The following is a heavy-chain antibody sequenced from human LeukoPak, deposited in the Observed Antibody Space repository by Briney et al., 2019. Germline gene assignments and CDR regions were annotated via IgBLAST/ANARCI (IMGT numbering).Heavy chain of an antibody. CDR3: ARLYYYASSGYDALDI. CDR1: GYSFTSYD. J-gene: IGHJ3*02. D-gene: IGHD3-22*01. CDR2: MNPNGGNT. Sequence: ASVKVSCKASGYSFTSYDINWVRQATGQGLEWMGGMNPNGGNTGYAQNFQGRVTITRNTSISTAYMELSSLTSEDTAVYYCARLYYYASSGYDALDIWGQGTMVTLSS. V-gene: IGHV1-8*03.